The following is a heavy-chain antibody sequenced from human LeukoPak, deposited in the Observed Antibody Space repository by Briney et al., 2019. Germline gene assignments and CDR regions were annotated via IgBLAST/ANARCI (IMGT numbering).Heavy chain of an antibody. Sequence: SETLSLTCTVSGGSISSGSYYWSWIRQPAGKGLEWIGRIYTSGSTNYNPCLKSRVTISVDTSKNQFSLKLSSVTAADTAVYYCACIVVVPAANPLVDYWGQGTLVTVFS. CDR3: ACIVVVPAANPLVDY. V-gene: IGHV4-61*02. D-gene: IGHD2-2*01. J-gene: IGHJ4*02. CDR2: IYTSGST. CDR1: GGSISSGSYY.